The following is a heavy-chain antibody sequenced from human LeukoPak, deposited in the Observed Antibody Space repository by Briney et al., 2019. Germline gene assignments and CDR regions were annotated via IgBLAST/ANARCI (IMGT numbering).Heavy chain of an antibody. CDR2: ISSSSSYI. D-gene: IGHD3-10*01. Sequence: GGSLRLSCAASGFTFSSYSMNWVRQAPGKGLEWVSSISSSSSYIYYADSVKGRFTISRDNAKNSLYLQMNSLRAEDTAVYYCARAEIWFGEGSFDYWGQGTLVTVSS. CDR3: ARAEIWFGEGSFDY. V-gene: IGHV3-21*01. CDR1: GFTFSSYS. J-gene: IGHJ4*02.